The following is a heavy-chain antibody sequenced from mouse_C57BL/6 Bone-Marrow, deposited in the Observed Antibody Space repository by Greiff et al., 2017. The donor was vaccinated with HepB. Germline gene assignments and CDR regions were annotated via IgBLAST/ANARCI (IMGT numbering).Heavy chain of an antibody. D-gene: IGHD2-3*01. V-gene: IGHV5-12*01. J-gene: IGHJ4*01. CDR3: ARGGDGYYEDYAMDY. CDR1: GFTFSDYY. CDR2: ISNGGGST. Sequence: EVKLQESGGGLVQPGGSLKLSCAASGFTFSDYYMYWVRQTPEKRLEWVAYISNGGGSTYYPDTVKGRFTISRDNAKNTLYLQMSRLKSEDTAMYYCARGGDGYYEDYAMDYWGQGTSVTVSS.